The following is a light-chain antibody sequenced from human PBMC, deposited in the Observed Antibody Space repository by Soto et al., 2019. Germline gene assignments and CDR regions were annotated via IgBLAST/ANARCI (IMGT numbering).Light chain of an antibody. CDR1: SSDVGGYNY. J-gene: IGLJ2*01. Sequence: QSALTQPASASGSPGQSITISCTGTSSDVGGYNYVSRYQQHPGKAPKLMIYDVSNRPSGVSNRFSGSKSGNTASLTISGLQAEDEADYYCSSYTSSSTLVFGGGTKVTVL. CDR2: DVS. CDR3: SSYTSSSTLV. V-gene: IGLV2-14*01.